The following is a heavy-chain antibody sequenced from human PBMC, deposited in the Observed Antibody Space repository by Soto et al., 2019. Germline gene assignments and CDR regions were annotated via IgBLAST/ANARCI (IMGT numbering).Heavy chain of an antibody. CDR1: GFTVSSNY. CDR2: IYSGGST. Sequence: EVQLVESGGGLVQSGGSLRLSCAASGFTVSSNYMSWVRQAPGKGLEWVSVIYSGGSTYYADSVKGRFTISRDNSKNTLYLQMNSLRAEDTAVYYCARDCSSTSCYLDYWGQGTLVTVSS. D-gene: IGHD2-2*01. CDR3: ARDCSSTSCYLDY. V-gene: IGHV3-66*01. J-gene: IGHJ4*02.